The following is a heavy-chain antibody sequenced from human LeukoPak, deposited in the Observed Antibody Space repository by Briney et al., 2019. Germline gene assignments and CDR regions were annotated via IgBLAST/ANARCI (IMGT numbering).Heavy chain of an antibody. V-gene: IGHV4-59*08. Sequence: PSETLSLTCTVSGGSIRSYYWSWIRQPPGKGLEWIGYIYYSGNTNYNPSLKSRVTISVDTSKNQFSLKLTSVTAADTAVYYCARQGYCGGSTCYSSWFDPWGQGTLVTVSS. CDR2: IYYSGNT. D-gene: IGHD2-15*01. CDR3: ARQGYCGGSTCYSSWFDP. CDR1: GGSIRSYY. J-gene: IGHJ5*02.